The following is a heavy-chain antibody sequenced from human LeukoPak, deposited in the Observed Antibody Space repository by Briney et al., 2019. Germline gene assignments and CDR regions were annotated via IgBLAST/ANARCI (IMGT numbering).Heavy chain of an antibody. Sequence: GASVKVSFKASGGTFSIYAISWVRQAPGQGLEWMGRIIPILGIANYAQKFQGRVTITADKSTSTAYMELSSLRSEDTAVYYCARETYYDSSGYPLDYWGQGTLVTVSS. CDR2: IIPILGIA. CDR1: GGTFSIYA. D-gene: IGHD3-22*01. J-gene: IGHJ4*02. CDR3: ARETYYDSSGYPLDY. V-gene: IGHV1-69*04.